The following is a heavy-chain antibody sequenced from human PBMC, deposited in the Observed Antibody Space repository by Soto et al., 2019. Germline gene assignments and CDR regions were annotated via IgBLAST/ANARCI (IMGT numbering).Heavy chain of an antibody. V-gene: IGHV3-30-3*01. CDR2: ISYDGSNK. D-gene: IGHD2-15*01. J-gene: IGHJ3*02. Sequence: GGSLRLSCAASGFTFSSYAMHWVRQAPGKGLEWVAVISYDGSNKYYADSVKGRFTISRDNSKNTLYLQMNSLRAEDTAVYYCASPPRYCSGGSCYSSAFEIWGQGTMVTVSS. CDR1: GFTFSSYA. CDR3: ASPPRYCSGGSCYSSAFEI.